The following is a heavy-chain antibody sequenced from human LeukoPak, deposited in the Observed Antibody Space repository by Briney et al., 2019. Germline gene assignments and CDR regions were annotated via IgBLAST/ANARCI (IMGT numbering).Heavy chain of an antibody. CDR3: ASYCSSTSCPPDGY. CDR1: GFTFSSYW. CDR2: INTDGSGT. Sequence: GGSLRPSCAASGFTFSSYWMHWVRQAPGKGLVWVSRINTDGSGTSYADSVKGRFTISRDNAKNTLYLQMNSLRAEDTAVYYCASYCSSTSCPPDGYWGQGTLVTVSS. V-gene: IGHV3-74*01. J-gene: IGHJ4*02. D-gene: IGHD2-2*01.